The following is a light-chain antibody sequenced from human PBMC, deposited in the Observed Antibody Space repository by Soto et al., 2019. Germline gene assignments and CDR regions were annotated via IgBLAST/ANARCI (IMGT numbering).Light chain of an antibody. CDR3: SSYAGSNKL. CDR2: EVS. Sequence: QSALTQPPSASGSPGQSVTISCTGTSSDVGGYNYVYWYQQHPGKAPKLMIYEVSKRPSGVPDRFSGSKSGNTASLTVSGLQAEDEADYYCSSYAGSNKLFGGGTKLTVL. CDR1: SSDVGGYNY. V-gene: IGLV2-8*01. J-gene: IGLJ2*01.